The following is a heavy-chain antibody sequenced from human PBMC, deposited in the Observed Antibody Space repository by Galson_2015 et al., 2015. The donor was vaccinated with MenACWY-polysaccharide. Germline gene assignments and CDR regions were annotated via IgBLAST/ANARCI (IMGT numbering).Heavy chain of an antibody. CDR1: GYTFSGYH. V-gene: IGHV1-2*02. CDR2: IHPNRGGT. D-gene: IGHD3-10*01. Sequence: SVKVSCKASGYTFSGYHIHWVRQAPGQGLEWMGWIHPNRGGTTFAQTFQGRVTMTRDTSVSTAYMELNSLRSDDTAVYYCGRGGYGTGSGIYWGQGTLVTVSS. J-gene: IGHJ4*02. CDR3: GRGGYGTGSGIY.